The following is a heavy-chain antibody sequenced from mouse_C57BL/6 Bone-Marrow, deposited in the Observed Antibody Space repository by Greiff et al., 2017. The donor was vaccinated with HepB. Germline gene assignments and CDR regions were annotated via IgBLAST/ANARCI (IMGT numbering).Heavy chain of an antibody. V-gene: IGHV5-4*01. CDR3: AMITTVVYWYFDV. J-gene: IGHJ1*03. Sequence: EVQLVESGGGLVKPGGSLKLSCAASGFTFSSYAMSWVRQTPEKRLEWVATISDGGSYTYYPDNVKGRFTISRDNAKNNLYLQMSHLKSEDTAMYYCAMITTVVYWYFDVWGTGTTVTVSS. CDR1: GFTFSSYA. CDR2: ISDGGSYT. D-gene: IGHD1-1*01.